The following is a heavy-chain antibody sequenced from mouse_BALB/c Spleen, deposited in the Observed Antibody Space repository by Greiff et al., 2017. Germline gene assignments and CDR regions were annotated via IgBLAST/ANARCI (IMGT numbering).Heavy chain of an antibody. J-gene: IGHJ1*01. CDR1: GFAFSSYD. CDR2: ISSGGGST. V-gene: IGHV5-12-1*01. Sequence: EVQGVESGGGLVKPGGSLKLSCAASGFAFSSYDMSWVRQTPEKRLEWVAYISSGGGSTYYPDTVKGRFTISRDNAKNTLYLQMSSLKSEDTAMYYCARRPYDYDGYWYFDVWGAGTTVTVSS. CDR3: ARRPYDYDGYWYFDV. D-gene: IGHD2-4*01.